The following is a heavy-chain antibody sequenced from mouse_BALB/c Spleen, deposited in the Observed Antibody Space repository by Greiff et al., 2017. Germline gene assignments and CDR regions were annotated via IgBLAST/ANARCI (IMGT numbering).Heavy chain of an antibody. CDR2: ISSGSSTI. CDR1: GFTFSSFG. CDR3: ARLLRLHDAMDY. J-gene: IGHJ4*01. Sequence: EVHLVESGGGLVQPGGSRKLSCAASGFTFSSFGMHWVRQAPEKGLEWVAYISSGSSTIYYADTVKGRFTISRDNPKNTLFLQMTSLRSEDTAMYYCARLLRLHDAMDYWGQGTSVTVSS. D-gene: IGHD1-2*01. V-gene: IGHV5-17*02.